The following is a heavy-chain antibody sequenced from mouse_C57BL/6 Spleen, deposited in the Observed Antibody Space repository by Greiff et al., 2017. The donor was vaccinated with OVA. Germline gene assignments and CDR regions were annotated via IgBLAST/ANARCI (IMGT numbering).Heavy chain of an antibody. CDR1: GYTFTSYG. D-gene: IGHD1-1*01. J-gene: IGHJ2*01. V-gene: IGHV1-81*01. Sequence: VQLQQSGAELARPGASVKLSCKASGYTFTSYGISWVQQRTGQGLEWIGEIYPRSGNTYYNEKFKGKATLTADKSSSTAYMELRSLTSEDSAVYFCARSEGLITTVVESFDDWGKGTTLTVSS. CDR3: ARSEGLITTVVESFDD. CDR2: IYPRSGNT.